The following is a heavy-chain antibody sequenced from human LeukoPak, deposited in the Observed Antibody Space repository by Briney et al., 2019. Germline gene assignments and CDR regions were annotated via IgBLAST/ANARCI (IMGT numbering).Heavy chain of an antibody. Sequence: GASVKVSCKASGYIFTDYYIHWVRQAPGQGLEWMGWTDPHGGGTSYAQKFQGRVTITRDTSINAAYMELTSLTSDDTAMYYCARRGGGTVAGSVDLDYWGQGPLVTVSS. CDR2: TDPHGGGT. CDR1: GYIFTDYY. CDR3: ARRGGGTVAGSVDLDY. V-gene: IGHV1-2*02. J-gene: IGHJ4*02. D-gene: IGHD6-19*01.